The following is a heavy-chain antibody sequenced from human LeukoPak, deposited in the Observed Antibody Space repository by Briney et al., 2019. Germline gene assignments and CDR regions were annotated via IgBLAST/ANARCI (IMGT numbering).Heavy chain of an antibody. CDR2: ISPDGNLE. J-gene: IGHJ4*02. Sequence: GRSLRLFCAASGFTFTTFGIHWVRQAPGKGLEWVAAISPDGNLEYYTDSVKGRFTISRDNSKNMIYLQMSSLRGEDSALYYCAKDAGYDSSGEVDYWGQGTLVTVSS. CDR3: AKDAGYDSSGEVDY. D-gene: IGHD3-22*01. CDR1: GFTFTTFG. V-gene: IGHV3-30*18.